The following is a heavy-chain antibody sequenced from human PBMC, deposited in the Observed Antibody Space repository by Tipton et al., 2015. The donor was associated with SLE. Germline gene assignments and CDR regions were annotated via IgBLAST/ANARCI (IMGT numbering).Heavy chain of an antibody. Sequence: TLSLTCSVSGGAIRSGSYYWSWIRQPAGKGLEWIGHIYSRGSTNYNPSLKSRVTMSIDTSKNQFSLKLSSVTAADTAVYYCVRLELPATKADYWGPGTLVTVPS. CDR3: VRLELPATKADY. J-gene: IGHJ4*02. D-gene: IGHD5-24*01. V-gene: IGHV4-61*09. CDR2: IYSRGST. CDR1: GGAIRSGSYY.